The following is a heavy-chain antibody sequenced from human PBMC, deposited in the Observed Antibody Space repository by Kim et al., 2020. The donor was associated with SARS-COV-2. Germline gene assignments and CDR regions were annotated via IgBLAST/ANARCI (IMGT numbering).Heavy chain of an antibody. D-gene: IGHD6-13*01. CDR3: AIAAAELDY. V-gene: IGHV3-23*01. J-gene: IGHJ4*02. CDR2: ST. Sequence: STYDADSVKGRFTISRDNSKNTLYLQMNSLRAEDKAVDYCAIAAAELDYWGQGTLVTVSS.